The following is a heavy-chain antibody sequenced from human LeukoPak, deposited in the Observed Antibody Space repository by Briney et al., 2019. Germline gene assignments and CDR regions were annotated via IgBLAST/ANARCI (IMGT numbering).Heavy chain of an antibody. D-gene: IGHD3-16*01. Sequence: SETLSPTCTVSSVSISSSSYYWGWIRQPPGKGLEWIGSIYYSGSTYYNPSLKSRVTISVDTSKNQFSLKLSSVTAADTAVYYCASQHRLDYWGQGTLVTVSS. V-gene: IGHV4-39*01. CDR2: IYYSGST. J-gene: IGHJ4*02. CDR1: SVSISSSSYY. CDR3: ASQHRLDY.